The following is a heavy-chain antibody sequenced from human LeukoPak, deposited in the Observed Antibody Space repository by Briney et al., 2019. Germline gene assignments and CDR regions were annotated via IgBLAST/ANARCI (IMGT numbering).Heavy chain of an antibody. V-gene: IGHV1-69*13. Sequence: GASVKVSCKASGGTFSSYAISWVLQAPGQGLEWMGGIIPIFGTANYAQKFQGRVTITADESTSTAYMELSSLRSEDTAVYYCARGLGSMVRGVFPYYYYYGMDVWGQGTTVTVSS. CDR1: GGTFSSYA. CDR3: ARGLGSMVRGVFPYYYYYGMDV. CDR2: IIPIFGTA. J-gene: IGHJ6*02. D-gene: IGHD3-10*01.